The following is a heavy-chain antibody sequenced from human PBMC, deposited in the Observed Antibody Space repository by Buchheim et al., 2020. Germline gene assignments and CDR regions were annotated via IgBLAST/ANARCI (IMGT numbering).Heavy chain of an antibody. J-gene: IGHJ4*02. D-gene: IGHD4-17*01. CDR3: AKGDYETDY. V-gene: IGHV3-23*01. Sequence: EVQLLESGGGLVQPGESLRLSCAASGFIFSTYAMTWVRQAPGKGLEWISIISGSGGVTDYADSVKGRFTISRDNSKNIMYLQMNSLRAEDTAVYYCAKGDYETDYWGQGTL. CDR1: GFIFSTYA. CDR2: ISGSGGVT.